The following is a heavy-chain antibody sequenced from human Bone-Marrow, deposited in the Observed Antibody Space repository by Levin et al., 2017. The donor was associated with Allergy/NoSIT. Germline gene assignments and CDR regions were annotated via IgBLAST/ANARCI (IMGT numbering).Heavy chain of an antibody. CDR1: GFTFDDYA. V-gene: IGHV3-9*01. CDR2: ISWNSGSI. Sequence: PGGSLRLSCAASGFTFDDYAMHWVRQAPGKGLEWVSGISWNSGSIGYADSVKGRFTISRDNAKNSLYLQMNSLRAEDTALYYCAKGTKGYSYGTENLYYFDYWGQGTLVTVSS. D-gene: IGHD5-18*01. J-gene: IGHJ4*02. CDR3: AKGTKGYSYGTENLYYFDY.